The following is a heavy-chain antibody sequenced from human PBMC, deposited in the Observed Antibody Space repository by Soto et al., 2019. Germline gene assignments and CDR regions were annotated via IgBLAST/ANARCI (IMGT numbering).Heavy chain of an antibody. D-gene: IGHD3-22*01. V-gene: IGHV3-21*01. Sequence: GGSLRLSCAASGFTFISYSINWVRQAPGKGLQWVSSISSSSSYIYYADSVKGRFTISRDNAKNSLYLQMNSLRAEETAVYYCARDXYDSSGYMAYYYYGMDVWGQGTTVTVSS. CDR1: GFTFISYS. CDR2: ISSSSSYI. CDR3: ARDXYDSSGYMAYYYYGMDV. J-gene: IGHJ6*02.